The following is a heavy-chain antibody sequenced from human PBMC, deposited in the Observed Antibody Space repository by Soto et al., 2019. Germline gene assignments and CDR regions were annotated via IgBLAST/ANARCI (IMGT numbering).Heavy chain of an antibody. D-gene: IGHD2-15*01. CDR1: GFTFSSYA. V-gene: IGHV3-64*01. Sequence: GGSLRLSCAASGFTFSSYAMHWVRQAPGKGLEYVSVFSSNGGRTYYANSLKGRFTISRDNSKNTLYLQMGSLRAEDMAVYYCARARVVVAANDAFDIWGQGTMVTVSS. CDR3: ARARVVVAANDAFDI. CDR2: FSSNGGRT. J-gene: IGHJ3*02.